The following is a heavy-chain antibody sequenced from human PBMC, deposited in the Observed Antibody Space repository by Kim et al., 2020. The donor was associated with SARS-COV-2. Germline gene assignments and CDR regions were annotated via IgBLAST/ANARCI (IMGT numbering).Heavy chain of an antibody. CDR1: GGSVNSGSFY. CDR3: ARALGPIDS. CDR2: IYHTGET. Sequence: SETLSLTCSVSGGSVNSGSFYWTWIRQPPRKGLEWIGFIYHTGETNYKPSLKSRVTISIDMSKNQFSLKLSSVIAADTAVYYCARALGPIDSWGQGTLVTVSS. D-gene: IGHD2-15*01. J-gene: IGHJ4*02. V-gene: IGHV4-61*01.